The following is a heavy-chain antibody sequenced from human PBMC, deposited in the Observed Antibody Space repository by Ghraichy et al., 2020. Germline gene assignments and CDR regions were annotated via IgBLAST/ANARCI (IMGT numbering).Heavy chain of an antibody. V-gene: IGHV4-59*01. J-gene: IGHJ6*03. CDR3: ARGAYDFWSGYYPTWSALGYYYYYYMDV. CDR2: IYYSGST. Sequence: SETLSLTCTVSGGSISSYYWSWIRQPPGKGLEWIGYIYYSGSTNYNPSLKSRVTISVDTSKNQFSLKLSSVTAADTAVYYCARGAYDFWSGYYPTWSALGYYYYYYMDVWGKGTTVTVSS. CDR1: GGSISSYY. D-gene: IGHD3-3*01.